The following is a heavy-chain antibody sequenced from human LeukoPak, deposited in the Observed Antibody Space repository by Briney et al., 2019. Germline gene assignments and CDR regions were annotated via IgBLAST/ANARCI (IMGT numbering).Heavy chain of an antibody. CDR3: ARQNDFRLDY. CDR2: IYPGDSDT. V-gene: IGHV5-51*01. CDR1: GYTFSSYW. D-gene: IGHD3-3*01. Sequence: GESLRISCRGSGYTFSSYWIGWVRQTPGKGLEWMGIIYPGDSDTRYSPSLQGQVTISVDTSIGTAYLQWSSLKASDTAIYYCARQNDFRLDYWGQGTLVTVSS. J-gene: IGHJ4*02.